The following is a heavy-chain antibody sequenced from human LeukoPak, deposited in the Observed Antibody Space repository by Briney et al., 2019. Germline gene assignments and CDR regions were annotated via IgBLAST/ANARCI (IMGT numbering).Heavy chain of an antibody. CDR3: AKGSVGAIPLDN. J-gene: IGHJ1*01. CDR2: ISGSGGST. Sequence: GGSLRLSCAASGFTFISYAMSWVRQAPGKGLEWVSAISGSGGSTYYADSVKGRFTISRDNSKNTLYLQMNSLRADDTAVYYCAKGSVGAIPLDNWGQGTLVTVSS. D-gene: IGHD1-26*01. V-gene: IGHV3-23*01. CDR1: GFTFISYA.